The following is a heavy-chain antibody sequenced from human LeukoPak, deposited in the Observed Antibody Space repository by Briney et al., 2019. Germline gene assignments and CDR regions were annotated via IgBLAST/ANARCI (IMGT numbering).Heavy chain of an antibody. CDR2: ISSSSSTI. CDR3: ARVGQQRNYYYYYMDV. CDR1: GFTFSSYS. V-gene: IGHV3-48*04. D-gene: IGHD6-13*01. J-gene: IGHJ6*03. Sequence: GGSLRLSCAASGFTFSSYSMNWVRQAPGKGLEWVSYISSSSSTIYYADSVKGRFTISRDNAKNSLYLQMNSLRAEDTAVYYCARVGQQRNYYYYYMDVWGKGTTVTISS.